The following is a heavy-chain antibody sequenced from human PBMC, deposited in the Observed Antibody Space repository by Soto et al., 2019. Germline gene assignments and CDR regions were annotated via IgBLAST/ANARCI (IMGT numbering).Heavy chain of an antibody. CDR2: INPSGGST. CDR3: LGIAARGVPPNWFDP. J-gene: IGHJ5*02. V-gene: IGHV1-46*01. D-gene: IGHD6-6*01. Sequence: ASVKVSCKASGYTFTSYYMHWVRQAPGQGLEWMGIINPSGGSTSYAQKFQGRVTMTRDTSTSTVYMELSSLRSEDTAVYYCLGIAARGVPPNWFDPWGQGTLVTVSS. CDR1: GYTFTSYY.